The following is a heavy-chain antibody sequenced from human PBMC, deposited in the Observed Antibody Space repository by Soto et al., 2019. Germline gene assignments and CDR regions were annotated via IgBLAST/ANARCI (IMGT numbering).Heavy chain of an antibody. V-gene: IGHV3-66*01. D-gene: IGHD6-19*01. CDR2: INAGGTT. J-gene: IGHJ4*02. CDR1: GFTVGLNF. CDR3: ARDIGGWYDY. Sequence: PGGSLRLSCAASGFTVGLNFMTWVRQAPGKGLEWVSVINAGGTTYYADSVKGRFTISRDNSKNTLYLQMNSLRAEDTAVYYCARDIGGWYDYWGQGTLVTVPQ.